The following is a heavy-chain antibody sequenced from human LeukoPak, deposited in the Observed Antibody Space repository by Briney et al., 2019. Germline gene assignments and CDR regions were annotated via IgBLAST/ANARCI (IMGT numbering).Heavy chain of an antibody. Sequence: GGSLRLSCAASGFTFSSYSMNWVRQAPGKGLEWVSSISSSGSYIYYADSVKGRFTISRDNSKNTLYLQMNSLRAEDTAVYYCAKHPRHCGGDCYSDFDYWGQGTLVTVSS. J-gene: IGHJ4*02. CDR3: AKHPRHCGGDCYSDFDY. CDR1: GFTFSSYS. CDR2: ISSSGSYI. V-gene: IGHV3-21*04. D-gene: IGHD2-21*02.